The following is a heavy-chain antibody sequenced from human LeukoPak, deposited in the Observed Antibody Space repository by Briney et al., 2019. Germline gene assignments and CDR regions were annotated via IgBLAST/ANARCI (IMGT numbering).Heavy chain of an antibody. V-gene: IGHV1-69*04. D-gene: IGHD5-12*01. Sequence: ASVKVSCKASGGTFSSYAISWVRQAPGQGLEWMGRIIPILGIANYAQKFQGRVTITADKSTSTAYMELSSLRSEDTAVYYCARSRYADIVAKTPGVGWFDPWGQGTLVTVSS. CDR1: GGTFSSYA. CDR2: IIPILGIA. CDR3: ARSRYADIVAKTPGVGWFDP. J-gene: IGHJ5*02.